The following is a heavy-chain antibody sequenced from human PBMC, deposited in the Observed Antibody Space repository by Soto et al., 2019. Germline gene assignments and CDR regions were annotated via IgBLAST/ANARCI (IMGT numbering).Heavy chain of an antibody. CDR3: ARGEAPINQLPMCYFDY. V-gene: IGHV4-31*03. J-gene: IGHJ4*02. D-gene: IGHD2-2*01. CDR2: IYYSGST. CDR1: GGSISSGGYY. Sequence: SETLSLTCTVSGGSISSGGYYWSWIRQHPGKGLEWIGYIYYSGSTYYNPSLKSRVTISVDTSKNQFSLKLSSVTAADTAVYYCARGEAPINQLPMCYFDYWGQGTLVTVSS.